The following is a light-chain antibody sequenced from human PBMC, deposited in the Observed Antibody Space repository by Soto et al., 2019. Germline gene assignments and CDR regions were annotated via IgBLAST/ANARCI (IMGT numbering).Light chain of an antibody. V-gene: IGKV3-11*01. CDR2: DVS. J-gene: IGKJ4*01. CDR1: QSISSH. CDR3: QQRRYWPFT. Sequence: EIVLTQSPATLSLSPGERATLSCRASQSISSHFASYQQKTGQAPRLLMYDVSNSATGIPARFSGGGSGTDFTIIISSLESEDVAYYCCQQRRYWPFTFGGGTKVEIK.